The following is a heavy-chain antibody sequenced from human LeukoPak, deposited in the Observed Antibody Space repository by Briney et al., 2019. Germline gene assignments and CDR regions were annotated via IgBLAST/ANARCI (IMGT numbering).Heavy chain of an antibody. J-gene: IGHJ6*04. D-gene: IGHD2-2*01. CDR2: IYYSGST. Sequence: SETLSLTCTVSGGSISSSSYYWGWIRQPPGKGLEWIGSIYYSGSTYYNPSLKSRVTISVDTSKNQFSLKLSSVTAADTAVYYCARGYCSSTSCPDVWGKGTTVTVSS. CDR3: ARGYCSSTSCPDV. V-gene: IGHV4-39*07. CDR1: GGSISSSSYY.